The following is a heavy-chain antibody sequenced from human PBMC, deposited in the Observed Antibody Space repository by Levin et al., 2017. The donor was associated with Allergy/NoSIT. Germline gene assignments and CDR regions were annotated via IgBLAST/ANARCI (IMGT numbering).Heavy chain of an antibody. V-gene: IGHV3-23*01. CDR2: ISASGGST. D-gene: IGHD2-21*02. J-gene: IGHJ4*02. CDR3: AKNPCGGDCYHYFDY. CDR1: GFFFSRYA. Sequence: GGSLRLSCAASGFFFSRYAMGWVRQAPGKGLEWVSIISASGGSTYYADSVKGRFTIPRDNSKKTLYLQMNSLRAEDTAVYYCAKNPCGGDCYHYFDYWGQGTLVTVSS.